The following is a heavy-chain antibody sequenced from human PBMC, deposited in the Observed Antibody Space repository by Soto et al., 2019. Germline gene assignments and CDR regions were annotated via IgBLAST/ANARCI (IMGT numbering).Heavy chain of an antibody. CDR3: VRWGYKYGIDY. CDR1: GFTFSSYW. Sequence: RGSLRLSCAGSGFTFSSYWMGWFRQAPGKGPEWLANIKEDASDKYCVDSVQGRFTISRDNARMSLYLQISSLRAEDTAVYYCVRWGYKYGIDYWGRGTQVAVSA. V-gene: IGHV3-7*01. CDR2: IKEDASDK. J-gene: IGHJ4*02. D-gene: IGHD5-18*01.